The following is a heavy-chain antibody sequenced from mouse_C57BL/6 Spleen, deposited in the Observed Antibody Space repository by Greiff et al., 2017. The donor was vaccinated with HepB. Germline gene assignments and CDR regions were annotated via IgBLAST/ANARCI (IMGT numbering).Heavy chain of an antibody. CDR2: ISSGSSTI. CDR1: GFTFSDYG. CDR3: AIPYYYGSSEYYYAMDY. V-gene: IGHV5-17*01. D-gene: IGHD1-1*01. Sequence: EVKLMESGGGLVKPGGSLKLSCAASGFTFSDYGMHWVRQAPEKGLEWVAYISSGSSTIYYADTVKGRFTISRDNAKNTLFLQMTSLRSEDTAMYYCAIPYYYGSSEYYYAMDYWGQGTSVTVSS. J-gene: IGHJ4*01.